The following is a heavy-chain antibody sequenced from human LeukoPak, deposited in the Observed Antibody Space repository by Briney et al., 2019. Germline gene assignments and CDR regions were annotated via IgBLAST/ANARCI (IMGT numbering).Heavy chain of an antibody. J-gene: IGHJ3*02. Sequence: QTGGSLRLSCAASGFTFSSYAMHWVRQAPGKGLEWVAVISYDGSNKYYADSVKGRFTISRDNSKNTLYLQMNSLRAEDTAVYYCAKDLRELLRADDAFDIWGQGTMVTVSS. CDR3: AKDLRELLRADDAFDI. CDR2: ISYDGSNK. D-gene: IGHD1-26*01. V-gene: IGHV3-30*04. CDR1: GFTFSSYA.